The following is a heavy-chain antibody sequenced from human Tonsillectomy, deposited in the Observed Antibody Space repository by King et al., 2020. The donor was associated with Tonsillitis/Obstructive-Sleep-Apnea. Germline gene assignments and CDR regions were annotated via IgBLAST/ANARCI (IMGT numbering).Heavy chain of an antibody. CDR3: ARDKSSGWSLTSYYYYYMDV. V-gene: IGHV3-33*01. CDR2: IWYDGSNK. D-gene: IGHD6-19*01. J-gene: IGHJ6*03. CDR1: GFTFSSYG. Sequence: VQLAESGGGVVQPGRSLRLSCAASGFTFSSYGMHWVRQAPGKGLEWVAVIWYDGSNKYYADSVKGRFTISRDNSKNTLYLQMNSLRAEDTAVYYCARDKSSGWSLTSYYYYYMDVWGKGSTVTVSS.